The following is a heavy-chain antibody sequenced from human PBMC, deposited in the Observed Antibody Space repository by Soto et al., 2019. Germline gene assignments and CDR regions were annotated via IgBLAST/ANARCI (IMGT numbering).Heavy chain of an antibody. D-gene: IGHD5-18*01. CDR3: ARGRDSYGGNYYYYGMDV. CDR2: IIPIFGTA. Sequence: ASVKVSCKASGGIFSSYAISWVRQAPGQGLEWMGGIIPIFGTANYAQKFQGRVTITADESTSTAYMELSSLRSEDTAVYYCARGRDSYGGNYYYYGMDVWGQGTTVTVSS. V-gene: IGHV1-69*13. CDR1: GGIFSSYA. J-gene: IGHJ6*02.